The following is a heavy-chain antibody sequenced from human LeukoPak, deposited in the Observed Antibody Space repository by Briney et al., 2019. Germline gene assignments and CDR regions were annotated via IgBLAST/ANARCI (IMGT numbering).Heavy chain of an antibody. CDR3: ARLYSSSWYFDY. D-gene: IGHD6-13*01. Sequence: PSETLSLTCTVSGDSISSSSYYWVWIRQPPGKGLEWIGGIYYTSTGSTYYNPSLKSRVTISVDTSKNQFSLKLSSVTAADTAVYYCARLYSSSWYFDYWGQGTLVTVSS. CDR1: GDSISSSSYY. CDR2: IYYTSTGST. J-gene: IGHJ4*02. V-gene: IGHV4-39*01.